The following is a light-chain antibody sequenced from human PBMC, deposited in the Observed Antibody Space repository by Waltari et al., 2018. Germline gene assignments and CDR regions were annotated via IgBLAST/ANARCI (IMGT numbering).Light chain of an antibody. CDR2: GNS. Sequence: QSVLTQPPSVSGAPGQRVTISCTGSSSNIGAGYDVNWYQHLPRTAPKLLIYGNSNRPSGVPDRFSGSKSGTSASLAISGLQAEDEADYYCQSYDRSLSGYVFGSGTKVTVL. CDR3: QSYDRSLSGYV. V-gene: IGLV1-40*01. CDR1: SSNIGAGYD. J-gene: IGLJ1*01.